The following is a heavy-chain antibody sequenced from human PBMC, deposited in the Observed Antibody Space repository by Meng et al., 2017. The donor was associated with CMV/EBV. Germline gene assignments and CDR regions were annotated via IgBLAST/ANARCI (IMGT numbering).Heavy chain of an antibody. CDR1: GGTFSSYA. D-gene: IGHD2/OR15-2a*01. CDR2: IIPIFGTA. V-gene: IGHV1-69*05. Sequence: SVKVSCKASGGTFSSYAISWVRQAPGQGREWMGGIIPIFGTANYAQKFQGRVTITTDESTSTAYMELSSLRSEDTAVYYCARVSGGAYGMDVWGQGTTVTVSS. J-gene: IGHJ6*02. CDR3: ARVSGGAYGMDV.